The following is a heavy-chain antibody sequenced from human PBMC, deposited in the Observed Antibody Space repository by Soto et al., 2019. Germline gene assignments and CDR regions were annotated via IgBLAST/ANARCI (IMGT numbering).Heavy chain of an antibody. J-gene: IGHJ6*02. D-gene: IGHD3-10*01. Sequence: SETLSLTCTVSGGSISSGGYYWSWIRQHPGKGLEWIGYIYYSGSTYYNPSLKSRVTISVDTSKNQFSLKLSSVTAADTAVYYCARGSSGPRAGTMVRGVEYRYYGMDVWGQGTTVTVSS. CDR1: GGSISSGGYY. CDR2: IYYSGST. CDR3: ARGSSGPRAGTMVRGVEYRYYGMDV. V-gene: IGHV4-31*03.